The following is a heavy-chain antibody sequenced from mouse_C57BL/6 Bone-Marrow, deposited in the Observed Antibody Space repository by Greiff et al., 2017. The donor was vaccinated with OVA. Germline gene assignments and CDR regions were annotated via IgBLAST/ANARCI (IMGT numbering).Heavy chain of an antibody. Sequence: QVQLKESGAELVRPGASVKLSCKASGYTFTDYYINWVKQRPGQGLEWIARIYPGSGNTYYNEKFKGKATLTAEKSSSTAYMQLSSLTSEDSAVYFCARSHHAFAYWGQGTLVTVSA. CDR3: ARSHHAFAY. CDR2: IYPGSGNT. V-gene: IGHV1-76*01. CDR1: GYTFTDYY. J-gene: IGHJ3*01.